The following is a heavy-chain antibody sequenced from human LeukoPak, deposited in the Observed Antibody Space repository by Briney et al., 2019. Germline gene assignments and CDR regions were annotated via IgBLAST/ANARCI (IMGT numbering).Heavy chain of an antibody. CDR3: ARGGRVVPAALLSGGDLGDY. V-gene: IGHV3-13*01. D-gene: IGHD2-2*01. J-gene: IGHJ4*02. CDR2: IGTAGDT. Sequence: GGSLRLSCAASGFTFSSYDMHWVRQATGKGLEWVSAIGTAGDTYYPGSVKGRFTISRENAKNSLYLQMNSLRAGDTAVYYCARGGRVVPAALLSGGDLGDYWGQGTLVTVSS. CDR1: GFTFSSYD.